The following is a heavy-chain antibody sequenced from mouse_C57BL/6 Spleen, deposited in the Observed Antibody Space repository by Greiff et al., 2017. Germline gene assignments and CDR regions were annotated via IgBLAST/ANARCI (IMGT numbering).Heavy chain of an antibody. J-gene: IGHJ2*01. CDR1: GYTFTDYE. D-gene: IGHD2-2*01. Sequence: QVQLQESGAELVRPGASVTLSCKASGYTFTDYEMHWVKQTPVHGLEWIGAIDPETGGTAYKQKFKGKAILTADKSSSTAYMELRSLTSEDSAVYYCTREGYDYWGQGTTLTVSS. CDR2: IDPETGGT. CDR3: TREGYDY. V-gene: IGHV1-15*01.